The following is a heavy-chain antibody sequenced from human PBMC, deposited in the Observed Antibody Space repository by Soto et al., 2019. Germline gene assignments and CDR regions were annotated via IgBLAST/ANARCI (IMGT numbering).Heavy chain of an antibody. CDR1: GYSFATYG. CDR2: ISAHNGDT. V-gene: IGHV1-18*04. CDR3: ATEPIYYNDGSGYYPLGH. D-gene: IGHD3-22*01. Sequence: ASVKVSCKASGYSFATYGFSWVRQSPGQGLECVGWISAHNGDTHYSQKFQGRVTLTTDTSTNTGYMELRSLTSDDTAVYFCATEPIYYNDGSGYYPLGHWGQGTLVTVSS. J-gene: IGHJ4*02.